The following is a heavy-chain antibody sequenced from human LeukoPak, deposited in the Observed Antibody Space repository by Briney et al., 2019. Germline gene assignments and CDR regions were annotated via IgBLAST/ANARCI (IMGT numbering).Heavy chain of an antibody. CDR1: GFTFGDYA. J-gene: IGHJ4*02. CDR3: SIQSLPGFFFDH. D-gene: IGHD3-3*01. V-gene: IGHV3-49*03. Sequence: GGSLRLSCTASGFTFGDYAMSWFRQAPGKGLEWVGFIRSKSYGGTTEYAASVKGRFTISRGDAKSIAYLQMSTLKTEDTALYYCSIQSLPGFFFDHSGQGTLVTVST. CDR2: IRSKSYGGTT.